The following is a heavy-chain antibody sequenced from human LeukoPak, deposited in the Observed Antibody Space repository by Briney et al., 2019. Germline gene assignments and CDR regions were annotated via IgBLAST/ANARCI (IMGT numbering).Heavy chain of an antibody. CDR2: IIPIFGTA. V-gene: IGHV1-69*13. CDR3: ASSLGGEYQLLLDY. J-gene: IGHJ4*02. CDR1: GGTFSSYA. Sequence: GASVKVSCKASGGTFSSYAISWVRQAPGQGLEWMGGIIPIFGTANYAQKFQGRVTITADESTSTAYMELSSLRSEDTAVYYCASSLGGEYQLLLDYWGQGTLVTVSS. D-gene: IGHD2-2*01.